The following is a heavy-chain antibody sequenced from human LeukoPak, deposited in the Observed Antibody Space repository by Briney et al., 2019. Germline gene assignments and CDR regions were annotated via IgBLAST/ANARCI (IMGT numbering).Heavy chain of an antibody. CDR2: IYYSGST. D-gene: IGHD2-21*02. J-gene: IGHJ5*02. Sequence: SETLSLTCTVSGGSISSGSYYWGWIRQPPGKGLEWIGSIYYSGSTYYNPSLKSRVTISVDTSKNQFSLKLSSVTAADTAVYYCARRPDRYCGGDCYYNWFDPWGQGTLVTVSP. V-gene: IGHV4-39*07. CDR1: GGSISSGSYY. CDR3: ARRPDRYCGGDCYYNWFDP.